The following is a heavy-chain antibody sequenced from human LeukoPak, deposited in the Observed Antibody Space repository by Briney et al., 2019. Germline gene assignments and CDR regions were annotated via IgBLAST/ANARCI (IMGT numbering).Heavy chain of an antibody. CDR1: GFTFSSYG. CDR2: ISYDGSNK. Sequence: PGRSLRLSCAASGFTFSSYGMHWVRQAPGKGLEWVAVISYDGSNKYYADSVRGRFTISRDNSKNTLYLQMNSLRAEDTAVYYCAKVPHGDYAVDYWGQGTLVTVSS. D-gene: IGHD4-17*01. J-gene: IGHJ4*02. V-gene: IGHV3-30*18. CDR3: AKVPHGDYAVDY.